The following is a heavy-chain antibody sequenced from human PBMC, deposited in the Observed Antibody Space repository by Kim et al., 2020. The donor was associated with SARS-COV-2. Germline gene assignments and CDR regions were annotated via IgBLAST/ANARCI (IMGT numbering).Heavy chain of an antibody. CDR2: INPTDNST. CDR1: GYTFTSYF. Sequence: ASVKVSCKASGYTFTSYFIHWVRQAPGQGLEWMAIINPTDNSTNYAQKFQSRVTVTRDTSTSTAYRELSSLRSEDAAAYYCARDSYHGLGIYAKFWGFWG. J-gene: IGHJ2*01. CDR3: ARDSYHGLGIYAKFWGF. V-gene: IGHV1-46*01. D-gene: IGHD3-10*01.